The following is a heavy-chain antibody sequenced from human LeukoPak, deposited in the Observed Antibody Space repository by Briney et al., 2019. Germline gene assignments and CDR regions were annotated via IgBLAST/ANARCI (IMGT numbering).Heavy chain of an antibody. Sequence: PSETLSLTCTVSGGSISGSSYYWGWIRQPPGKGLEWIGSIYYTGSTYYNPSLKSRLTISVDTSKNQISLKLNSVTAADTAVYYCARRGIAAAGDFDYWGQGTLVTVSS. D-gene: IGHD6-13*01. CDR3: ARRGIAAAGDFDY. V-gene: IGHV4-39*07. J-gene: IGHJ4*02. CDR1: GGSISGSSYY. CDR2: IYYTGST.